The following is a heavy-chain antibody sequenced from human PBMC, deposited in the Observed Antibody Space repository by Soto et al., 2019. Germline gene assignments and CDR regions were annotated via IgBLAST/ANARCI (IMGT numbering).Heavy chain of an antibody. Sequence: QVQLVQSGAEVKKPWSSVKVSCKASGGTFSSYTISWVRQAPGQGLEWMGRLIPILGIANYAQKCQGRVTITADKSTSTAYMELSSLRSEDTAVYYCARDFIAAAGSGGDYWGQGTLVTVSS. J-gene: IGHJ4*02. V-gene: IGHV1-69*08. CDR3: ARDFIAAAGSGGDY. CDR1: GGTFSSYT. CDR2: LIPILGIA. D-gene: IGHD6-13*01.